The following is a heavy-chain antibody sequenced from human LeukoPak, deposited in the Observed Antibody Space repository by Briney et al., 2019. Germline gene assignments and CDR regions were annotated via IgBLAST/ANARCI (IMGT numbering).Heavy chain of an antibody. D-gene: IGHD6-19*01. CDR3: AKAGIGVVGYFDY. CDR2: ISGSGGST. Sequence: GGSLRLSCAASGFTFSTYAMNWVRQASGKGLEWVSTISGSGGSTYYADSVKGRFTISRDNSKNTLYLQMNSLRDEDTALYYCAKAGIGVVGYFDYWGRGTLVTVSS. CDR1: GFTFSTYA. V-gene: IGHV3-23*01. J-gene: IGHJ4*02.